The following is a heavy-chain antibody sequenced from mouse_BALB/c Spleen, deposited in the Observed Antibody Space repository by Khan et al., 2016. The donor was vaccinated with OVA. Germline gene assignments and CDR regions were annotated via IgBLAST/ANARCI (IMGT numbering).Heavy chain of an antibody. V-gene: IGHV1S29*02. Sequence: VQLQQSGPELVKPGASVRISCKAAGYTFADCNMDWVKQSLGKSLERIGYIFPNKGGVGYNQQFKTTATLTVDISSNTAYMDLRSLTSEDSAVHFGGRAGYGSFAYWGQGTLLTVSA. CDR1: GYTFADCN. CDR2: IFPNKGGV. D-gene: IGHD1-2*01. J-gene: IGHJ3*01. CDR3: GRAGYGSFAY.